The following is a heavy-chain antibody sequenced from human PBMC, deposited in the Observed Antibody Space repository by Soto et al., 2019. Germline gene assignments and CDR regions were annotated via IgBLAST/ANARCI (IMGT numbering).Heavy chain of an antibody. CDR2: SRNKAKSFST. J-gene: IGHJ4*02. D-gene: IGHD4-17*01. CDR1: GFTFSDHY. Sequence: EVQLVEPGGDLVQPGGSLRLSCATSGFTFSDHYMDWIRQAPGKGLEWVGRSRNKAKSFSTDYAASVKGRFTISRDDSKNSLNRQLNSMKTDATAVYYGAKYTSGERDYWGQGTLVTVSS. V-gene: IGHV3-72*01. CDR3: AKYTSGERDY.